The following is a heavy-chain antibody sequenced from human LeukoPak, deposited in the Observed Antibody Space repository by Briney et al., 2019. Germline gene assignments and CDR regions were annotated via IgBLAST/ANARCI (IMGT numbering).Heavy chain of an antibody. CDR2: INPNSGGR. CDR1: GYTFTGYY. V-gene: IGHV1-2*02. J-gene: IGHJ6*02. D-gene: IGHD6-19*01. CDR3: ARDVSPLSSGSYEVFYYGMGV. Sequence: ASVKVSCKASGYTFTGYYIHWVRQAPGQGLEWMGWINPNSGGRKYAQKFEGRVTITRDTSITTAYMEVSRLRSDDTAMYYCARDVSPLSSGSYEVFYYGMGVWGQGTTVTVSS.